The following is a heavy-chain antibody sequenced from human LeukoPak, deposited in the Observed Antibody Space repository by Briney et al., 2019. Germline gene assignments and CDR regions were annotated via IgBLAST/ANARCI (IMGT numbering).Heavy chain of an antibody. Sequence: GGSLRLSCAASGFTLSSYSMNWVRQAPGKGLEWVSSISSSSSYIYYADSVKGRFTISRDNAKNSLYLQMNSLRAEDTAVYYCAGGHSSSWYYFDYWGQGTLVTVPS. D-gene: IGHD6-13*01. J-gene: IGHJ4*02. CDR3: AGGHSSSWYYFDY. CDR2: ISSSSSYI. CDR1: GFTLSSYS. V-gene: IGHV3-21*01.